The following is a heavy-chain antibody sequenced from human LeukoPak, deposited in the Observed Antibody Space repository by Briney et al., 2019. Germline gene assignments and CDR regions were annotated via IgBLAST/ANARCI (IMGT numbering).Heavy chain of an antibody. D-gene: IGHD3-10*01. V-gene: IGHV1-8*02. J-gene: IGHJ4*02. CDR1: GYTFNGYY. Sequence: RASVKVSCKASGYTFNGYYKHWVRQAPGQGLEWVGWMNSNSGHTGYAQKFQGRVTMTRNTSISTAYMELSSLRSEDTAVYYYSPVGVIKRGFDYWGQGTLVTVSS. CDR3: SPVGVIKRGFDY. CDR2: MNSNSGHT.